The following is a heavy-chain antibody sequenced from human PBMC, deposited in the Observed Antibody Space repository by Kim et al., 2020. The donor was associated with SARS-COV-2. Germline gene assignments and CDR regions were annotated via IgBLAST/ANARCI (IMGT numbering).Heavy chain of an antibody. CDR2: IYTSGST. Sequence: IGRIYTSGSTNYNPSLKSRVTMSVDTSKNQFYLKLSSVTAADTAGYSCARGPPFVTWLQQNAFALCGQATIVTVSS. CDR3: ARGPPFVTWLQQNAFAL. D-gene: IGHD5-18*01. J-gene: IGHJ3*01. V-gene: IGHV4-4*07.